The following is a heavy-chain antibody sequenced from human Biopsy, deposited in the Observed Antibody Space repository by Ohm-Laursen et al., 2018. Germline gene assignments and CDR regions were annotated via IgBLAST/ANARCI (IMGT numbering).Heavy chain of an antibody. D-gene: IGHD5-24*01. Sequence: GSLRLSCTASGFSISDYYMSWIRQAPGKGLEWVSYISSSGLTIYYEDSVKGRFTVTRDNPKNSLYLKMNSLRVEDTAVYYCEKVHRRRDGYSYRDYWGQGTLVSVSS. CDR1: GFSISDYY. CDR2: ISSSGLTI. J-gene: IGHJ4*02. V-gene: IGHV3-11*01. CDR3: EKVHRRRDGYSYRDY.